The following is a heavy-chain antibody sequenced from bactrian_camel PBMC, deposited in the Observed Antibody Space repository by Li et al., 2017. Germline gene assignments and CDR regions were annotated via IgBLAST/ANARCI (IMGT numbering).Heavy chain of an antibody. CDR2: LDRDGTT. CDR3: AGGRGSWSETWGDYFGY. D-gene: IGHD6*01. J-gene: IGHJ6*01. CDR1: GVTYSSYC. Sequence: QLVESGGGSVQAGGSLTLSCVVSGVTYSSYCLGWFRQAPGKEREGVAALDRDGTTSYADSLKGRFAASRDNAKNTVYLQMSSLKPEDTAVYYCAGGRGSWSETWGDYFGYWGQGTQVTVS. V-gene: IGHV3S55*01.